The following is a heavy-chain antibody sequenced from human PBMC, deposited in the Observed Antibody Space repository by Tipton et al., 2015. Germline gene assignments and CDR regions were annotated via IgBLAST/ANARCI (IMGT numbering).Heavy chain of an antibody. CDR3: AREVWYNDSTGYDY. D-gene: IGHD3-22*01. CDR2: IFNSGTT. V-gene: IGHV4-39*07. CDR1: GGSISTSGYY. Sequence: TLSLTCTVSGGSISTSGYYWGWIRQPPGKGLEWIGYIFNSGTTYYNPSLKSRVTMSVDTSKNQFSLHLSSVTAADTAVYYCAREVWYNDSTGYDYWGQGTLVTVSS. J-gene: IGHJ4*02.